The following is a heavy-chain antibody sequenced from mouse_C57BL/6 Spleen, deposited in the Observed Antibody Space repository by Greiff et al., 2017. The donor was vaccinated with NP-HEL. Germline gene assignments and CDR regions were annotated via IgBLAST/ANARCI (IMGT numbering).Heavy chain of an antibody. V-gene: IGHV1-63*01. CDR3: ARKGSNGGYFDV. CDR2: IYPGGGYT. J-gene: IGHJ1*03. Sequence: QVQLKESGAELVRPGTSVKMSCKASGYTFTNYWIGWAKQRPGHGLEWIGDIYPGGGYTNYNEKFKGKATLTADKSSSTAYMQFSSLTSEDSAIYYCARKGSNGGYFDVWGTGTTVTVSS. CDR1: GYTFTNYW. D-gene: IGHD2-5*01.